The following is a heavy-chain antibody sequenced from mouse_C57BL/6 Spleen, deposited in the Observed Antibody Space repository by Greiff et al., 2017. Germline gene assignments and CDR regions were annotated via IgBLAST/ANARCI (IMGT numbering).Heavy chain of an antibody. V-gene: IGHV1-15*01. D-gene: IGHD2-5*01. CDR2: IDPETGGT. CDR1: GYTFTDYE. Sequence: QVQLKQSGAELVRPGASVTLSCKASGYTFTDYEMHWVQQTPVHGLEWIGAIDPETGGTAYNQKFKGKAILTADKSSSTAYMELRSLTSEDSAVYYCTRDYSNFLYYAMDYWGQGTSVTVSS. J-gene: IGHJ4*01. CDR3: TRDYSNFLYYAMDY.